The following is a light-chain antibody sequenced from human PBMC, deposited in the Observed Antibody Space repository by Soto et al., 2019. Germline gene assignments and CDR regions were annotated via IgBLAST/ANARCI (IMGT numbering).Light chain of an antibody. J-gene: IGKJ5*01. Sequence: IRMTQSPSSFSASTLHRLTITCRASQGISSYLAWYQQKPGKAPKLLIYAASTLQSGVSSRFSASGSGTDFTLTISSLQPEDFATYYCQQFRSFPITFGQGTRLEIK. CDR1: QGISSY. CDR3: QQFRSFPIT. V-gene: IGKV1-8*01. CDR2: AAS.